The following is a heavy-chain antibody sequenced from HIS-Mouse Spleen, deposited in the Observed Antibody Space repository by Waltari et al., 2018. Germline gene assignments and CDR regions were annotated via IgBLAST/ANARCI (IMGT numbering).Heavy chain of an antibody. J-gene: IGHJ2*01. CDR3: AREIPYSSSWYDWYFDL. CDR2: IYYSGST. V-gene: IGHV4-39*07. CDR1: GGSIRRSSSH. Sequence: QLQLQESGPGLVKPSETLSLTCTVPGGSIRRSSSHRGWIRQPQGKGLEWIGSIYYSGSTYYNPSLKSRVTISVDTSKNQFSLKLSSVTAADTAVYYCAREIPYSSSWYDWYFDLWGRGTLVTVSS. D-gene: IGHD6-13*01.